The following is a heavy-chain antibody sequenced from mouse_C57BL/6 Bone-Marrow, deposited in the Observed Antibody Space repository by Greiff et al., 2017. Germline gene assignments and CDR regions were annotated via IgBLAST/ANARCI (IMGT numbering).Heavy chain of an antibody. J-gene: IGHJ1*03. CDR2: IDPSDSYT. CDR3: ARRVYFDV. Sequence: VKLQQPGAELVRPGTSVKLSCKASGYTFTSYWMHWVKQRPGQGLEWIGVIDPSDSYTNYNQKFKGKATLTVDTSSSTAYMQLSSLTSVDSAVYYCARRVYFDVWGTGTTVTVSS. CDR1: GYTFTSYW. V-gene: IGHV1-59*01.